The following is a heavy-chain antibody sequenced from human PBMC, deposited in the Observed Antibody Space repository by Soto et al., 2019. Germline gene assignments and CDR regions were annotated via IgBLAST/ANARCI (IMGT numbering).Heavy chain of an antibody. CDR2: IWYDGSNK. J-gene: IGHJ6*02. Sequence: AGGSLRVSCAASGFTFSSYGMHWVRQAPGKGLEWVAVIWYDGSNKYYADSVKGRFTISRDNSKNTLYLQMNSLRAEDTAVYYCARAGYSSSWYSNDYGMDVSGQGTKVTVSS. CDR1: GFTFSSYG. CDR3: ARAGYSSSWYSNDYGMDV. V-gene: IGHV3-33*01. D-gene: IGHD6-13*01.